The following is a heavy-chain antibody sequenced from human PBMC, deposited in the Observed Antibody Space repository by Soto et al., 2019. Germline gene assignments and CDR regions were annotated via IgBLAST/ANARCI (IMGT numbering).Heavy chain of an antibody. D-gene: IGHD2-2*01. CDR3: AGPGVPAATGAQEGFDY. J-gene: IGHJ4*02. CDR2: IIPILGIA. V-gene: IGHV1-69*02. CDR1: GGTFSSYT. Sequence: QVQLVQSGAEVKKPGSSVKVSCKASGGTFSSYTISWVRQAPGQGLEWMGRIIPILGIANYAQKFQGRVTITADKSTSTAHLELSSLRSEDTAVCYCAGPGVPAATGAQEGFDYWGQGTLVTVSS.